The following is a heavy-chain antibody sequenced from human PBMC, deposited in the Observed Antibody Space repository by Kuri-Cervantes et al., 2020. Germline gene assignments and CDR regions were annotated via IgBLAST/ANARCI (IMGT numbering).Heavy chain of an antibody. Sequence: GESLKISCAASGFTFSSYWMSWVRQAPGKGLEWVANIKQDGSEKYYVDSVKGRFTISRDNAKNSLYLQMNSLKTEDTAVYYCTTGGTAMVKDYFDYWGQGTLVTVSS. D-gene: IGHD5-18*01. CDR3: TTGGTAMVKDYFDY. CDR1: GFTFSSYW. J-gene: IGHJ4*02. CDR2: IKQDGSEK. V-gene: IGHV3-7*03.